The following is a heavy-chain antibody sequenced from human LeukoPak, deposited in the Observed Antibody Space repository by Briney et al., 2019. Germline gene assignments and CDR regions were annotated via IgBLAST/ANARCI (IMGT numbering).Heavy chain of an antibody. Sequence: ASVKISCKVSGYTFTDYYMHWVQQAPGKGLEWMGLVDPEDGETIYAEKFQGRVTITADTSIDTAYMELSSLRSEDTAVYYCATDSRYCTNGVCYNIPIDYWGQGTLVTVSS. V-gene: IGHV1-69-2*01. CDR3: ATDSRYCTNGVCYNIPIDY. CDR1: GYTFTDYY. CDR2: VDPEDGET. D-gene: IGHD2-8*01. J-gene: IGHJ4*02.